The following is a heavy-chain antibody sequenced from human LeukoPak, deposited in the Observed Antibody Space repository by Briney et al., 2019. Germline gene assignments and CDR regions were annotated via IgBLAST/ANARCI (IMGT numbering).Heavy chain of an antibody. CDR2: IKSKTDGGTT. CDR3: TGRDSGSYYTLDY. J-gene: IGHJ4*02. Sequence: GGSLRLSCAASGFTFSNAWMSWVRQAPGKGLEWVGRIKSKTDGGTTDYAAPVKGRFTISRDDSKNTLYLQMNSLKTEDTAAYYCTGRDSGSYYTLDYWGQGTLVTVSS. CDR1: GFTFSNAW. D-gene: IGHD1-26*01. V-gene: IGHV3-15*01.